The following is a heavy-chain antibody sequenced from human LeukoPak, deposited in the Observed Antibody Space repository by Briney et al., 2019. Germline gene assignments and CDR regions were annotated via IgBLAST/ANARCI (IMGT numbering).Heavy chain of an antibody. Sequence: PGGSLRLSCAASGFTFSSYAMSWVRQAPGKGLEWVSAISGSGGSTYYADSVKGRFTISRDNSKNTLNLQMNSLRAEDTAVYYCALQYGGNSFPIDYWGQGTLVTVSS. V-gene: IGHV3-23*01. J-gene: IGHJ4*02. CDR2: ISGSGGST. D-gene: IGHD4-23*01. CDR1: GFTFSSYA. CDR3: ALQYGGNSFPIDY.